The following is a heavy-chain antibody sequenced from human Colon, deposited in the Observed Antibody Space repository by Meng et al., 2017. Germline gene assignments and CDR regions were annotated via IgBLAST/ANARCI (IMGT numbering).Heavy chain of an antibody. CDR2: IYHSGTT. J-gene: IGHJ4*02. Sequence: SETLSLTCTVSGYSISSGYYWGWIRQPPGKGQEWIGSIYHSGTTYYNPSLKSRVTISKDTSKNQFSLKLSSVTAADTDVYYCAARGRDDILTGYTDYFFDFWGQGTLVTVSS. V-gene: IGHV4-38-2*02. D-gene: IGHD3-9*01. CDR1: GYSISSGYY. CDR3: AARGRDDILTGYTDYFFDF.